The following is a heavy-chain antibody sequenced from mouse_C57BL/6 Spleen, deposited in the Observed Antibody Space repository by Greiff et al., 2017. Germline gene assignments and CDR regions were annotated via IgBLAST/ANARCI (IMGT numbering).Heavy chain of an antibody. D-gene: IGHD2-1*01. CDR1: GYTFTSYW. J-gene: IGHJ3*01. Sequence: QVQLQQPGAELVMPGASVKLSCKASGYTFTSYWMHWVKQRPGQGLEWIGEIDPSDSYTNYNQKVKGKSTLTVDKSSSKAYMQLSSLTSEDSAVYYCARDYGNSFAYWGQGTLVTVSA. CDR2: IDPSDSYT. CDR3: ARDYGNSFAY. V-gene: IGHV1-69*01.